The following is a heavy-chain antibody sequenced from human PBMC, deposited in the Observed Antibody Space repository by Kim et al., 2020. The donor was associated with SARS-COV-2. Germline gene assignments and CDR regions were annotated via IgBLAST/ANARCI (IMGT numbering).Heavy chain of an antibody. D-gene: IGHD3-10*01. J-gene: IGHJ5*02. CDR3: AKYYYGSGNNWFDP. Sequence: SETLSLTCTVSGGSISSSSYYWGWIRQPPGKGLEWIGSIYYSGSTYYNPSLKSRVTISVDTSKNQFSLKLSSVTAADTAVYYCAKYYYGSGNNWFDPWGQGTLVTVSS. CDR2: IYYSGST. V-gene: IGHV4-39*01. CDR1: GGSISSSSYY.